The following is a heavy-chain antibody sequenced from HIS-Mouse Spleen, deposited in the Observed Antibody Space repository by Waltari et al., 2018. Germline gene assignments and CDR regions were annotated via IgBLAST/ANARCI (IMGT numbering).Heavy chain of an antibody. J-gene: IGHJ2*01. V-gene: IGHV4-39*07. CDR1: GGSISSSSYY. Sequence: QLQLQESGPGLVKPSETLSLTCTVSGGSISSSSYYWGWIRQPPGKGLEWIGSIYYSGSTYYNPSLKSRFTISGDTSKNQFSLKLSSVTAADTAVYYCAREIPYSSSWYDWYFDLWGRGTLVTVSS. CDR2: IYYSGST. CDR3: AREIPYSSSWYDWYFDL. D-gene: IGHD6-13*01.